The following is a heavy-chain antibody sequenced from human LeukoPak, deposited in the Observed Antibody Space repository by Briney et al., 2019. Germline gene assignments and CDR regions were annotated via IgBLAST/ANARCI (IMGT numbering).Heavy chain of an antibody. Sequence: GRSLRLSCAASGFTFSSYAMHWVRQAPGKGLEWVAVISYDGSNKYYADSVKGRFTISRDNSKNTLYLQMNSLRAEDTAVYYCAKDRAIVVVPAALDYWGQGTLVTVSS. CDR2: ISYDGSNK. V-gene: IGHV3-30-3*01. CDR3: AKDRAIVVVPAALDY. CDR1: GFTFSSYA. J-gene: IGHJ4*02. D-gene: IGHD2-2*01.